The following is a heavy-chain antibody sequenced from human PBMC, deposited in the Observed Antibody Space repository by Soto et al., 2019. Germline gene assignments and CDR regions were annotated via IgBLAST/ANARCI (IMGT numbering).Heavy chain of an antibody. J-gene: IGHJ4*02. CDR2: IYRSGST. V-gene: IGHV4-30-2*01. Sequence: TLSRTCVVSGGSISRGDFSWTWIRQPPGKGLAWVGYIYRSGSTYYNPSLKSPVSISLDKSKNQFSLNLTSVTAAATAVYYCARGKTNYFFDLWGQGHLVTVSS. CDR3: ARGKTNYFFDL. D-gene: IGHD3-10*01. CDR1: GGSISRGDFS.